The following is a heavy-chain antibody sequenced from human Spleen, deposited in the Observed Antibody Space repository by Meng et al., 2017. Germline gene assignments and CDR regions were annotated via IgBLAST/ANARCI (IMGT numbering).Heavy chain of an antibody. CDR3: ASGYGGVGIVATGVKNAFDI. CDR1: GGSFSGYY. Sequence: SETLSLTCAVYGGSFSGYYWSWIRQPPGKGLEWIGEINHSGSTNYNPSLKSRVTISVDTSKNQFSLKLSSVTAADTAVYYCASGYGGVGIVATGVKNAFDIWGQGTTVTVSS. J-gene: IGHJ3*02. V-gene: IGHV4-34*01. CDR2: INHSGST. D-gene: IGHD5-12*01.